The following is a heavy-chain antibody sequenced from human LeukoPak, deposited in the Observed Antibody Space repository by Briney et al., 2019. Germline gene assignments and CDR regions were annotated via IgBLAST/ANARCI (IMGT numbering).Heavy chain of an antibody. Sequence: PGGSLRLSCAASGFTFSSYGMHWVRQAPGKGLEWVAVIWYDGSNKYYADSVKGRFTISRDNSKNTLYLQMNSLRAENTAVYYCAKEAERYCSGGSCYYFDYWGQGTLVTVSS. CDR3: AKEAERYCSGGSCYYFDY. V-gene: IGHV3-33*06. CDR1: GFTFSSYG. D-gene: IGHD2-15*01. J-gene: IGHJ4*02. CDR2: IWYDGSNK.